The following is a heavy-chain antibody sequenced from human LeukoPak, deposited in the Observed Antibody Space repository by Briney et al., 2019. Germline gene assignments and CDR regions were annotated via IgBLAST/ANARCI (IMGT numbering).Heavy chain of an antibody. CDR3: ARIGISARGTNFHH. Sequence: ASVKVSCKASGYTFNGYYTHWVRQAPGQGLEWMGWINPNTGVTNYAQNFQGRVTMTRDTSISTAYMELSRLRSDDTALYYCARIGISARGTNFHHWGQGTLVTVSS. V-gene: IGHV1-2*02. D-gene: IGHD6-13*01. CDR1: GYTFNGYY. CDR2: INPNTGVT. J-gene: IGHJ1*01.